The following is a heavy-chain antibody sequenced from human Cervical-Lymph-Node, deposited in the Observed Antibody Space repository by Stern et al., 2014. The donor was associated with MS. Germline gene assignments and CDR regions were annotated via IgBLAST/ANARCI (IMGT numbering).Heavy chain of an antibody. Sequence: EVQLVESGGGLVKPGGSLRLSCAASGFTFSNAWMTWVRQAPGKGLEWVGRIESNRDGGTREYAAPVKGRFTTSRDDSKNTLYLQMSSLKIEDTGVYYCATDYSSPLRDAFDIWGQGTMVTVSS. D-gene: IGHD3-22*01. CDR2: IESNRDGGTR. CDR1: GFTFSNAW. V-gene: IGHV3-15*04. CDR3: ATDYSSPLRDAFDI. J-gene: IGHJ3*02.